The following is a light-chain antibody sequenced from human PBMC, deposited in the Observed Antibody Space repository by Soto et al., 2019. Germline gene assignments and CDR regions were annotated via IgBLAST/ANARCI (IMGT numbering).Light chain of an antibody. Sequence: QSVLTQPPSVSAAPGQKVTISCSGSGSNIGNNFVSWYQQFPGAAPKFLIYDNNKRPSGIPDRFSGSKSGTSATLGITGLQTGDEADYYCGTWDNSLSAYVFGARTKLTVL. V-gene: IGLV1-51*01. J-gene: IGLJ1*01. CDR2: DNN. CDR1: GSNIGNNF. CDR3: GTWDNSLSAYV.